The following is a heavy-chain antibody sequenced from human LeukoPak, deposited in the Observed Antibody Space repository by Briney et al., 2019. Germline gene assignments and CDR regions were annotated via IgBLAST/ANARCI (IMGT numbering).Heavy chain of an antibody. CDR1: GGSISSFY. J-gene: IGHJ2*01. CDR3: ARYASFPRHLDL. D-gene: IGHD1-26*01. Sequence: SETLSLTCTVSGGSISSFYWGWIRQPPGKGLEWIGHIYYSGSTKYNPSFQSRLTVSVDTSKNQISLNLSSVTAADTAVYFCARYASFPRHLDLWGRGTLVTVSS. V-gene: IGHV4-59*01. CDR2: IYYSGST.